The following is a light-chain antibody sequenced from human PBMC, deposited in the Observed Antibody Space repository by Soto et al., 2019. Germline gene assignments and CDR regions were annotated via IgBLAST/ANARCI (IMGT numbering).Light chain of an antibody. CDR2: EVS. J-gene: IGLJ1*01. V-gene: IGLV2-8*01. CDR1: SSDVGGYDH. CDR3: SSYAGNTKGV. Sequence: QSALNQPPSASGSPGQAVTISCTGTSSDVGGYDHVSWYQQHPGKAPKLMIFEVSKRPSGVPDRFSGSKSGNTASLTVSGLQAEDEADYYCSSYAGNTKGVFGTGTKVTVL.